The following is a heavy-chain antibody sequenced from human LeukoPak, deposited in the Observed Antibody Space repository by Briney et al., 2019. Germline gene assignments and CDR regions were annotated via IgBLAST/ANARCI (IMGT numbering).Heavy chain of an antibody. V-gene: IGHV3-21*01. Sequence: GGSLRLSCEVSGFSLTTYGMLWVRQAPGKGLEWVSSISSSSSYIYYADSVKGRFTISRDNAKNSLYLQMNSLRAEDTAVYYCARDIRDPLDPIQHWGQGTLVTVSS. CDR3: ARDIRDPLDPIQH. D-gene: IGHD3-3*01. CDR2: ISSSSSYI. CDR1: GFSLTTYG. J-gene: IGHJ1*01.